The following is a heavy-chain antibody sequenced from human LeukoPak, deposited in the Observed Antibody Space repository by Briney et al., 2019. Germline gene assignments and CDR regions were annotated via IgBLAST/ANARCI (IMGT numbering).Heavy chain of an antibody. CDR2: IYPGDSDT. CDR3: ARGAAGTTPDYYYFGLDV. D-gene: IGHD1-7*01. V-gene: IGHV5-51*01. J-gene: IGHJ6*02. Sequence: GESLKISCKGSGYRFTDYWIGWVRQMPGKGLEWVGIIYPGDSDTRYSPSFQGQVTISADKSINTAHLQWSSLKASDTAMCYCARGAAGTTPDYYYFGLDVWGQGTAVRVSS. CDR1: GYRFTDYW.